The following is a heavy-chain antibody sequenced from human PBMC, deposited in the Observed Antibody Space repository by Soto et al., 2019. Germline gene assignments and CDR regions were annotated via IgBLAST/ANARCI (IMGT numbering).Heavy chain of an antibody. V-gene: IGHV1-69*13. CDR1: GGTFSIYA. CDR2: IIPIFGTA. D-gene: IGHD3-16*01. J-gene: IGHJ5*02. Sequence: GASVKVSCKASGGTFSIYAISWVRQAPGQGLEWMGGIIPIFGTANYAQKFQGRVTITADESTSTAYMELSSLRSEDTAVYYCARAPVGDRKNWFDPWGQGTLVTVSS. CDR3: ARAPVGDRKNWFDP.